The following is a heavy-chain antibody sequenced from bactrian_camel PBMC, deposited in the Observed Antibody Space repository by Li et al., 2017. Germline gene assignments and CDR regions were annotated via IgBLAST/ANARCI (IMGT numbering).Heavy chain of an antibody. V-gene: IGHV3S26*01. Sequence: QLVESGGGSVQAGGSLRLSCEASGYYTRTNYCTGWFRQAPGKEREGVAVIDSDGVTSYAESVKGRFTISKASAKDTLYLQMNNLKPEDTAVYYCAADSPTARADVRTLYAMYLGQGTQVTVS. CDR2: IDSDGVT. CDR3: AADSPTARADVRTLYAMY. D-gene: IGHD3*01. J-gene: IGHJ4*01. CDR1: GYYTRTNYC.